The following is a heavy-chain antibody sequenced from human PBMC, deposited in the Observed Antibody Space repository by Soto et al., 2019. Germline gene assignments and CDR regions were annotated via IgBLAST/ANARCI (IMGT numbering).Heavy chain of an antibody. Sequence: VQLVESGGGLVKPGGSLRLSCAASGFTFSNAWMSWVRQAPGKGLEWVGRIKSKTDGGTTDYAAPVKGRFTISRDDSKNTLYLQMNSLKTEDTAVYYCTTETYYDFWSGLLGGDYWGQGTLVTVSS. D-gene: IGHD3-3*01. V-gene: IGHV3-15*01. CDR2: IKSKTDGGTT. CDR3: TTETYYDFWSGLLGGDY. J-gene: IGHJ4*02. CDR1: GFTFSNAW.